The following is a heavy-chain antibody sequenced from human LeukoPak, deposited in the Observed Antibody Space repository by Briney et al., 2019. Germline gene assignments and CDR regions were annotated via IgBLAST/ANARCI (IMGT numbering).Heavy chain of an antibody. CDR3: AKDREYSYVYDAFDI. J-gene: IGHJ3*02. CDR1: GFNFSSYA. CDR2: MSGSGGST. D-gene: IGHD3-16*01. V-gene: IGHV3-23*01. Sequence: QPGRSLRLSCATSGFNFSSYAMSWVRQAPGKGLEWVSGMSGSGGSTYYADSVKGRFTISRDNSKNTLYLQMNTLRAEDTAVYYCAKDREYSYVYDAFDIWGQGTLVTVSS.